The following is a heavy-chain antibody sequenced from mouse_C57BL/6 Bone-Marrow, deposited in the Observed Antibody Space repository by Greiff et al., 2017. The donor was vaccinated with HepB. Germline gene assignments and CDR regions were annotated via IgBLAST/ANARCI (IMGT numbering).Heavy chain of an antibody. Sequence: QVQLKQPGAELVKPGASVKVSCKASGYTFTSYWMHWVKQRPGQGLEWIGRIHPSDSDTNYNQKFKGKATLTVDKSSSTAYMQLSSLTSEDSAVYYCAITSRDYAMDYWGQGTSVTVSS. J-gene: IGHJ4*01. CDR2: IHPSDSDT. V-gene: IGHV1-74*01. CDR1: GYTFTSYW. CDR3: AITSRDYAMDY.